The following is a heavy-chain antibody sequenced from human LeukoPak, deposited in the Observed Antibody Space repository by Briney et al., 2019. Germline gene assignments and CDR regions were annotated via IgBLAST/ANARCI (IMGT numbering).Heavy chain of an antibody. CDR3: AINGYYRGVCDFDI. CDR1: GFTFTNYG. Sequence: PGGSLRLSCATSGFTFTNYGMNWVRQAPGKGLEWVSYISNSGILYADSVKGRFTISRDNARNSLYLQMNSLRAEDTAVYYCAINGYYRGVCDFDIWGQGTMVTVSS. CDR2: ISNSGI. D-gene: IGHD5-18*01. V-gene: IGHV3-48*04. J-gene: IGHJ3*02.